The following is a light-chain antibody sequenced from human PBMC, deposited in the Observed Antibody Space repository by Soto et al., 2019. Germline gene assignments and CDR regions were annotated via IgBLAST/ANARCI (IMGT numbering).Light chain of an antibody. J-gene: IGKJ1*01. CDR3: QHYNSYS. CDR1: QSISSW. Sequence: DIQMTQSPSILSASVGDRVTITCRASQSISSWLAWYQQKPGKAPNLLIYKASHLENGVPSRFSGSGSGTEFTLTISSLQPGDFATYYCQHYNSYSFGQGTKVDIK. V-gene: IGKV1-5*03. CDR2: KAS.